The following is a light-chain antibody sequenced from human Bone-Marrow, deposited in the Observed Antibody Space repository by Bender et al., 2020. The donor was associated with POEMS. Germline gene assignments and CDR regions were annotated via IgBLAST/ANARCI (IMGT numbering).Light chain of an antibody. Sequence: SYEVTQPPSVSVSPGQTASITCSGDDLGDKYVAWYQQKPGHSPVLVIYQDTKRPSGIPERFSGSNSGNTATLTISGTQAMDEDDYYCQAWDTYSVIFGGGTKLTVL. J-gene: IGLJ2*01. CDR3: QAWDTYSVI. V-gene: IGLV3-1*01. CDR1: DLGDKY. CDR2: QDT.